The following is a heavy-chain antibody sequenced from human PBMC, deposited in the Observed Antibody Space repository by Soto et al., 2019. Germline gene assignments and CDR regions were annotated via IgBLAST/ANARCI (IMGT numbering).Heavy chain of an antibody. CDR3: ASEWELRD. V-gene: IGHV3-11*01. CDR2: INSGGYSV. D-gene: IGHD1-26*01. J-gene: IGHJ4*02. CDR1: GFTFTDEF. Sequence: QVQLVESGGGLVKPGGSLRLSCAASGFTFTDEFMTWIRRTPGKGLEWLSTINSGGYSVYYADSVKSRFTISRDNAKNSVLLKTNSLRGEDTAVYYCASEWELRDWGQGTLVTVYS.